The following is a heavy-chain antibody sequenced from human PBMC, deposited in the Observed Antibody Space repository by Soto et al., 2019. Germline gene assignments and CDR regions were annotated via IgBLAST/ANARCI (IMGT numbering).Heavy chain of an antibody. J-gene: IGHJ4*02. V-gene: IGHV3-30-3*01. CDR3: ARGLGADYYFDY. CDR1: GFTCSTYA. D-gene: IGHD1-26*01. CDR2: ISYDGSNK. Sequence: GSLSLCCAAAGFTCSTYAMHGVRKAPGKGLEWVAVISYDGSNKYYADSVKGRFTISRDNSKNTLYLQMNSLRAEDTAVYYCARGLGADYYFDYWGQGTLVTGSS.